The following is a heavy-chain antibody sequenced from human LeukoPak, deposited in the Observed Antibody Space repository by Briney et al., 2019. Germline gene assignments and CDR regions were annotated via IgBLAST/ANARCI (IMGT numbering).Heavy chain of an antibody. Sequence: SETLSLTCTISGGSISSYYWSSIRQPAGKGLEWIGRIYTSGSTNYTPSLKSRVTISVDKSKSQFSLKLSSVTAADTAVYYCARDRGPYSSGWYWFDPWGQGTLVTVSS. CDR3: ARDRGPYSSGWYWFDP. J-gene: IGHJ5*02. CDR2: IYTSGST. D-gene: IGHD6-19*01. CDR1: GGSISSYY. V-gene: IGHV4-4*07.